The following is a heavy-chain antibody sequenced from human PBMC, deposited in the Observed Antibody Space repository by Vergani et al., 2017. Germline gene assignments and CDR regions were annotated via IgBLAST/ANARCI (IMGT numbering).Heavy chain of an antibody. CDR2: IKSDGRT. Sequence: VELLESGGGLAQPGGSLRVSCSASGFRVTTYYMSWVRQAPGKGLEWVSVIKSDGRTSYAESVRGRFTISRDTSRNAVYLQMNLLRVEDTGVYYCTRSDCSGTTCYAHYFDLWGHGILVTVSS. CDR3: TRSDCSGTTCYAHYFDL. V-gene: IGHV3-66*02. D-gene: IGHD2-2*01. CDR1: GFRVTTYY. J-gene: IGHJ4*01.